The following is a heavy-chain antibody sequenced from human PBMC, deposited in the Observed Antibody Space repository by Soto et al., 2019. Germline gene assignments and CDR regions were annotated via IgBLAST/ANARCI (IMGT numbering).Heavy chain of an antibody. CDR2: SYPGDSDT. J-gene: IGHJ4*02. Sequence: EVQLVQSGAEVKKPGESLKISCKGFGYRFTSYWIDWVRQVHGKGLEWMGISYPGDSDTRYNPSLEGQVTLSADMSNDPADLQLRSLKPSDRAMYYWARHQRCSRPRCRYVDYWGQATAVIVSS. D-gene: IGHD2-2*01. CDR1: GYRFTSYW. V-gene: IGHV5-51*01. CDR3: ARHQRCSRPRCRYVDY.